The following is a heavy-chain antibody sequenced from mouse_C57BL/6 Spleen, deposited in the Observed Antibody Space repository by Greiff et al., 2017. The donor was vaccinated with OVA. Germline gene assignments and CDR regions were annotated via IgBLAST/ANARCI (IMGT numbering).Heavy chain of an antibody. Sequence: EVQLQPSGPELVKPGASVKIPCKASGYTFTDYNMDWVKQSHGKSLEWIGDINPNNGGTIYNQKFKGKATLTVDKSSSTAYMELRSLTSEDTAVDYCARVYYGSRGGYFDVWGTGTTVTVSS. CDR2: INPNNGGT. V-gene: IGHV1-18*01. CDR3: ARVYYGSRGGYFDV. J-gene: IGHJ1*03. CDR1: GYTFTDYN. D-gene: IGHD1-1*01.